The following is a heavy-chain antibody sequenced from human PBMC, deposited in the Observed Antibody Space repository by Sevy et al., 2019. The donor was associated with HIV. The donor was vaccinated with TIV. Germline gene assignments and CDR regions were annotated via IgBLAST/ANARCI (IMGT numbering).Heavy chain of an antibody. CDR1: GFTVSSYG. CDR3: AKDRSNCIPSAGTLDY. D-gene: IGHD6-13*01. Sequence: GGSLRLSCAASGFTVSSYGMSWVRQAPGKGLKWVSGFSGSGSSAYYADSVKGRFTISRDISKNTLILQMNSLRVEDTAVYFCAKDRSNCIPSAGTLDYWGQGTLVTVSS. CDR2: FSGSGSSA. J-gene: IGHJ4*02. V-gene: IGHV3-23*01.